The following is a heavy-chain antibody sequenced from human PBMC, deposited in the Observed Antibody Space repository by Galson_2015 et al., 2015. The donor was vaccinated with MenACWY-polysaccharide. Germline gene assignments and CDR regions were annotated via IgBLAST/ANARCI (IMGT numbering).Heavy chain of an antibody. CDR1: GYTFTSYE. CDR2: MNPNSGNI. CDR3: ARAGYKASDY. D-gene: IGHD5-18*01. V-gene: IGHV1-8*01. J-gene: IGHJ4*02. Sequence: SVKVSCKASGYTFTSYEINWVRQAPGHGLEWMGWMNPNSGNIGYAQKFLGKFAMTRDTSIGTAYMELNDLRPEHTAVYYCARAGYKASDYWGQGTLVTVSS.